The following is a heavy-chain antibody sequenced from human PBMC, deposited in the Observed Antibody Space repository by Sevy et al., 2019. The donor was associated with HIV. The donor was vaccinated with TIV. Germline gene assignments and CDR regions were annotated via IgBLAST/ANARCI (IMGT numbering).Heavy chain of an antibody. CDR2: IYYSGST. CDR3: ASGENYYDSSGYPYFDY. CDR1: GGSISSSSYY. V-gene: IGHV4-39*01. D-gene: IGHD3-22*01. Sequence: SETLSLTCTVSGGSISSSSYYWGWIRQPPGKGLEWIGSIYYSGSTYHNPSLKSRVTISVDTSKNQFSLKLSSVTAADTAVYYCASGENYYDSSGYPYFDYWGQGTLVTVSS. J-gene: IGHJ4*02.